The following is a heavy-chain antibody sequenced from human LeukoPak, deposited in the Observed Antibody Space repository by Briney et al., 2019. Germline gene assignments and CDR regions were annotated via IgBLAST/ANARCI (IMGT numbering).Heavy chain of an antibody. V-gene: IGHV3-21*01. CDR3: AKDEKDYMDV. Sequence: GGSLRLSCEASGFTFTTYSMTWVRQAPGKGLEWVSIISSGSSAIFSADALKGRFTISRDDAKNLLYLDMNSLRAEDTAVYYCAKDEKDYMDVWGKGTTVTISS. CDR1: GFTFTTYS. J-gene: IGHJ6*03. CDR2: ISSGSSAI.